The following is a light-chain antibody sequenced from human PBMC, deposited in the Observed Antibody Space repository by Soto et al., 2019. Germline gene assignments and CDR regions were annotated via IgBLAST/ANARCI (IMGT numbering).Light chain of an antibody. Sequence: DIQMTQYPSALSASVGDRVTITCRASESISTWLAWYQQKEGKAPKLLMHGASRLESGVPSRFSGSGSGTEFTLTISSLQPDDFATYYCQHYNSYSTFGQGTKVDIK. V-gene: IGKV1-5*01. J-gene: IGKJ1*01. CDR1: ESISTW. CDR2: GAS. CDR3: QHYNSYST.